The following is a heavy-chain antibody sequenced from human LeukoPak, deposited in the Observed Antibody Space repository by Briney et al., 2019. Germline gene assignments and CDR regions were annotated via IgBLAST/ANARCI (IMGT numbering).Heavy chain of an antibody. Sequence: SETLSLTCNVSGGSISSTTYYWGWIRQPPGKGLEWIGYIYYSGSSNYNPSLKSRVTISVDTSKNQFSLKVSSVTAADTAVYYCARNARYNWFDPWGQGTLVTVSS. CDR2: IYYSGSS. J-gene: IGHJ5*02. CDR3: ARNARYNWFDP. V-gene: IGHV4-61*05. CDR1: GGSISSTTYY.